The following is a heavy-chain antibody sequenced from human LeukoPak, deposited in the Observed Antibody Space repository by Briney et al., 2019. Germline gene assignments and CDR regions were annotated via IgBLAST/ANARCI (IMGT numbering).Heavy chain of an antibody. D-gene: IGHD4-23*01. V-gene: IGHV4-61*01. CDR2: IYYSGST. J-gene: IGHJ1*01. CDR3: ATPDYGGDSGGEYFQH. CDR1: GGSISSGYW. Sequence: PSETLSLTCAVSGGSISSGYWWSWVRQPPGKGLEWIGYIYYSGSTNYNPSLKSRVTISVDTSKNQFSLKLSSVTAADTAVYYCATPDYGGDSGGEYFQHWGQGTLVTVSS.